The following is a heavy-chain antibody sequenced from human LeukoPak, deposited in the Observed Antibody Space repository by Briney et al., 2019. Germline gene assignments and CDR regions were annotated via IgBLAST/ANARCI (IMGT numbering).Heavy chain of an antibody. V-gene: IGHV4-34*01. D-gene: IGHD3-10*01. J-gene: IGHJ4*01. CDR3: ARGGDYYGG. CDR2: INHSGGT. Sequence: SETLSLTCAVYGGSFSGYSWNWLRQPPVKGLEWMGEINHSGGTNYNPSLKSRVTIPVDTSKKQFSLNLSAVAAADTAVYYCARGGDYYGGRGPGTMVSVS. CDR1: GGSFSGYS.